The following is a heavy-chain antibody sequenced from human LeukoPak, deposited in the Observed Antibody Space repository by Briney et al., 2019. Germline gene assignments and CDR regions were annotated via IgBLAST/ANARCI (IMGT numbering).Heavy chain of an antibody. CDR2: ISGSGGST. V-gene: IGHV3-23*01. J-gene: IGHJ6*02. D-gene: IGHD2-2*01. CDR1: GFTLSSYA. Sequence: SGGSLRLSCAASGFTLSSYAMSWVRQAPGKGLEWVSAISGSGGSTYYADSVKGRFTISRDNSKNTLYLQMNSLRAEDTAVYYCAKEDPNCSSTSCYSYYYYGMDVWGQGTTVTVSS. CDR3: AKEDPNCSSTSCYSYYYYGMDV.